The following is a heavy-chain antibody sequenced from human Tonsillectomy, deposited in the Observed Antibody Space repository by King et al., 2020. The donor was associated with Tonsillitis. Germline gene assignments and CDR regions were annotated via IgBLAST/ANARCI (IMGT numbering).Heavy chain of an antibody. V-gene: IGHV3-23*04. Sequence: VQLVESGGGLVQPGGSLSLSCAASGFTFSSYAMSWVRQAPGKGLGWVSAISVSGGSTHYADSGKGRFTITRDNSKNTLYLQMNSLRAEDTAVYYCAKVGNNNYGANDYWGQGTLVTVSS. CDR3: AKVGNNNYGANDY. CDR2: ISVSGGST. J-gene: IGHJ4*02. D-gene: IGHD3-16*01. CDR1: GFTFSSYA.